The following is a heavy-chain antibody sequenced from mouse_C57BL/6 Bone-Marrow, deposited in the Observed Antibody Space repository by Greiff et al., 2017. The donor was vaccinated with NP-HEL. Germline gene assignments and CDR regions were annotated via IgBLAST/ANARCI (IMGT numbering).Heavy chain of an antibody. CDR2: ISGGGGNT. V-gene: IGHV5-9*04. Sequence: EVQLQESGGGLVKPGGSLKLSCAASGFTFSSYTMSWVRQTPEKRLEWVATISGGGGNTYYPDSVKGRFTISRDNAKNTLYLQMSSLRSEDTAVYYCARTGTWFAYWGQGTLVTVSA. J-gene: IGHJ3*01. CDR1: GFTFSSYT. D-gene: IGHD4-1*01. CDR3: ARTGTWFAY.